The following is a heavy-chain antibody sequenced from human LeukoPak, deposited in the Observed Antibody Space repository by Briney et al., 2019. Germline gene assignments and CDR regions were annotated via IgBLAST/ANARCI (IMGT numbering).Heavy chain of an antibody. CDR2: INQSGST. Sequence: PSETLSLTCAVYGGSFTGYYWTWIRQPPGKGLEWIGEINQSGSTNYKPSLKSRVAISVDTSKTQFSLKLSSVTAADTAVYYCAGARDYAVWLDIWGQGTLVTVSS. V-gene: IGHV4-34*01. D-gene: IGHD4-17*01. CDR3: AGARDYAVWLDI. CDR1: GGSFTGYY. J-gene: IGHJ4*02.